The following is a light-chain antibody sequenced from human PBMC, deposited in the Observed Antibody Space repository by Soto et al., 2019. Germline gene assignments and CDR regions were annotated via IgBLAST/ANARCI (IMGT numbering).Light chain of an antibody. V-gene: IGLV2-14*01. CDR3: RSYTSTSTRV. Sequence: QSALTQPDSVSGSPGQSITISCTGTSGDVGAYNYVSWYQQHPGKAPKLMIYDVSNRPSGVSNRFSGSKSGNTASLTISGLQPEDEADYYCRSYTSTSTRVFGTGTKVTVL. CDR1: SGDVGAYNY. CDR2: DVS. J-gene: IGLJ1*01.